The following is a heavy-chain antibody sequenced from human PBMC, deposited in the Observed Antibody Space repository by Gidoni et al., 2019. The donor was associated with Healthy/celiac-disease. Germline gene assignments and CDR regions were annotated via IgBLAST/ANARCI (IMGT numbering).Heavy chain of an antibody. Sequence: EVQLVESGGGLVKPGGSLRLSCAASGFTFSSYSMNWVRQAPGKRLDWGSSISSSSSYIYYADSVKGRFTISRDNAKNSLYLQMNSLRAEDTAVYYCARDRGIAAAGILDAFDIWGQGTMVTVSS. CDR2: ISSSSSYI. CDR1: GFTFSSYS. CDR3: ARDRGIAAAGILDAFDI. V-gene: IGHV3-21*01. D-gene: IGHD6-13*01. J-gene: IGHJ3*02.